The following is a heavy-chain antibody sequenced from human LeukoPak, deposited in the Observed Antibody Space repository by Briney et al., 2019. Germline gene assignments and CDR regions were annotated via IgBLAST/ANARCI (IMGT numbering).Heavy chain of an antibody. CDR1: GYTFTGYY. D-gene: IGHD5/OR15-5a*01. CDR3: ARSLRNSFDI. J-gene: IGHJ3*02. Sequence: ASVKVSCKASGYTFTGYYMHWVRQAPGQGLEWMGWMNPNSGNTGYAQKFQGRVTITRNTSISTAYMELSSLRSEDTAVYYCARSLRNSFDIWGQGTMVTVSS. CDR2: MNPNSGNT. V-gene: IGHV1-8*03.